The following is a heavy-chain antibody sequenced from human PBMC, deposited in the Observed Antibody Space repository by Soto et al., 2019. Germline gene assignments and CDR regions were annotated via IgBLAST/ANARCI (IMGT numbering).Heavy chain of an antibody. D-gene: IGHD2-15*01. Sequence: PGGSLRLSCAASGFTFSSYVMRWVRQAPGKGLQWVSSISGSGGSTYYADSVKGRFTISRDNSKNTLYLQMNSLRAEDTAVYFCARGYCSGDTCYHSDYWGQGTLVTVSS. CDR2: ISGSGGST. J-gene: IGHJ4*02. CDR3: ARGYCSGDTCYHSDY. V-gene: IGHV3-23*01. CDR1: GFTFSSYV.